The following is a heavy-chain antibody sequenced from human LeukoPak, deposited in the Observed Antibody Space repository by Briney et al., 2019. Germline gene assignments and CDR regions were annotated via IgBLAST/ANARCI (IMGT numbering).Heavy chain of an antibody. V-gene: IGHV3-11*01. D-gene: IGHD4-17*01. Sequence: GGSLRLSCAASGFTFSDSYMSWIRQAPGKGLEWVSYISSSGSTIYYADSVKGRFTISRDNAKNSLYLQMNSLRAEDTAVYYCARARGLDYGDYPWNYWGQGTLVTVSS. J-gene: IGHJ4*02. CDR2: ISSSGSTI. CDR3: ARARGLDYGDYPWNY. CDR1: GFTFSDSY.